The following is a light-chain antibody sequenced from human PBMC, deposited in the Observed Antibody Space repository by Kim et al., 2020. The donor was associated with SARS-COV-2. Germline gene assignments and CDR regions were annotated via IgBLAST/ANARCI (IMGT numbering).Light chain of an antibody. CDR3: QQYNSYLYT. J-gene: IGKJ2*01. CDR1: QSIRTW. V-gene: IGKV1-5*01. Sequence: DIQMTQSPSTLSASVGDRVTITCRASQSIRTWLAWYQQKPGKAPNLLIYDASSLESGVPSRFSGSGSGTEFTLSISSLQPDDFATYYCQQYNSYLYTFGQGTKLEI. CDR2: DAS.